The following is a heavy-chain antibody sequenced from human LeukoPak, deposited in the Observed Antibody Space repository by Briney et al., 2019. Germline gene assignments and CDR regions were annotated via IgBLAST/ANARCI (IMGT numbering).Heavy chain of an antibody. CDR3: ARHEISGYELLHPQWLGKFDY. Sequence: SETLSLTCTVSGGSISSYYWSWIRQPPGKGLEWIGYIYYSGSTNYNPSLKSRVIISVDTSKNQFSLKLSSVTAADTAVYYCARHEISGYELLHPQWLGKFDYWGQGTLVTVSS. CDR2: IYYSGST. D-gene: IGHD5-12*01. CDR1: GGSISSYY. V-gene: IGHV4-59*08. J-gene: IGHJ4*02.